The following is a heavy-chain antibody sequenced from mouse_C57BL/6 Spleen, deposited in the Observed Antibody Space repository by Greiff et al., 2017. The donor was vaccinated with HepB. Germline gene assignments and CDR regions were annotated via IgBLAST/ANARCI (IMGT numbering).Heavy chain of an antibody. CDR2: IYPGDGDT. Sequence: VQLQQSGPELVKPGASVKISCKASGYAFSSSWMNWVKQRPGKGLEWIGRIYPGDGDTNYNGKFKGKATLTADKSSSTAYMQLSSLTSEDSAVYFCARGDYGYDWFAYWGQGTLVTVAA. CDR3: ARGDYGYDWFAY. D-gene: IGHD2-2*01. CDR1: GYAFSSSW. J-gene: IGHJ3*01. V-gene: IGHV1-82*01.